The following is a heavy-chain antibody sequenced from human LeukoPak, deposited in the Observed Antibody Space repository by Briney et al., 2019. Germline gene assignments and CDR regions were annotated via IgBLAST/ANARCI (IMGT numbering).Heavy chain of an antibody. CDR1: GGALSSSSYY. CDR2: IYYSGST. V-gene: IGHV4-39*01. CDR3: ARRASGYSYGSSDFDY. D-gene: IGHD5-18*01. J-gene: IGHJ4*02. Sequence: SETLSLTCIVSGGALSSSSYYWGWIRQPPGKGLEWIGNIYYSGSTYYNPSLKSRVTISVDTSKNQFSLKLNSVTAADTAVYYCARRASGYSYGSSDFDYWGRGTLVTVSS.